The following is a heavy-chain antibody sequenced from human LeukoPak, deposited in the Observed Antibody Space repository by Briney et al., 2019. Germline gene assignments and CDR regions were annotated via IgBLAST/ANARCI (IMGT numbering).Heavy chain of an antibody. CDR1: GFIFSDYY. CDR3: ARAGYYTGNYYDHYYYYVMDV. Sequence: GGSLRLSCAASGFIFSDYYVSWIRQAPGKGLEWVSYISGGSDTIYYADSVKGRFTISRDNAKNSLYLQMNSLRAEDTAEYYCARAGYYTGNYYDHYYYYVMDVWGQGTTVTVSS. V-gene: IGHV3-11*01. CDR2: ISGGSDTI. D-gene: IGHD3-10*01. J-gene: IGHJ6*02.